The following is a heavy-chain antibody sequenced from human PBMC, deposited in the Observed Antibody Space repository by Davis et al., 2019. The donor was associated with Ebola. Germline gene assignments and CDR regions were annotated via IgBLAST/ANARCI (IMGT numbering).Heavy chain of an antibody. CDR2: IRYDGSNK. CDR1: GFTFSSYG. J-gene: IGHJ5*02. Sequence: GESLKISCAASGFTFSSYGMHWVRQAPGKGLEWVAFIRYDGSNKYYADSVKGRFTISRDNSKNTLYLQMNSLRAEDTAVYYCAKAGGIVVVPAAMNWFDPWGQGTLVTVSS. V-gene: IGHV3-30*02. CDR3: AKAGGIVVVPAAMNWFDP. D-gene: IGHD2-2*01.